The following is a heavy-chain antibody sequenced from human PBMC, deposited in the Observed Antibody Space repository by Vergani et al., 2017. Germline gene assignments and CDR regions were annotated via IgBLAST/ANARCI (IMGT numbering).Heavy chain of an antibody. D-gene: IGHD3-22*01. CDR2: IHPADSDT. CDR1: GYSFTNYW. J-gene: IGHJ4*02. V-gene: IGHV5-51*01. Sequence: EVQLVQSGAEVKKPGESLKISCQISGYSFTNYWLGWVRQLPGKGLEWMGIIHPADSDTRYSQSFQGQVTISVDKSISTAYLQRSSLRASGSAMYYCARLYGRDSSGSKYVDYWGQGTLVTVSS. CDR3: ARLYGRDSSGSKYVDY.